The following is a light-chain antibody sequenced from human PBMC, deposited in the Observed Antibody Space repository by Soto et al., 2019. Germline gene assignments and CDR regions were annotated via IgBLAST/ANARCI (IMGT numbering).Light chain of an antibody. CDR1: SGDVGTYNY. J-gene: IGLJ1*01. V-gene: IGLV2-14*01. CDR3: SSYSSSSTRDV. Sequence: QSALTQPASVSGSPGQSITISCTGTSGDVGTYNYVSWYLQHPGKAPKLMIYDVSSRPSGVSNRLSGSKSGNTASLTISGLQAEDEADYYCSSYSSSSTRDVFGTGTKLTVL. CDR2: DVS.